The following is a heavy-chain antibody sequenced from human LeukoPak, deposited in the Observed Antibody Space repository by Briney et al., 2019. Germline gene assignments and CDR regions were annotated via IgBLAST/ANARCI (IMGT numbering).Heavy chain of an antibody. CDR3: ARGHRYDFWSGYLFFTNYYYYMDV. J-gene: IGHJ6*03. V-gene: IGHV4-61*02. Sequence: SQTLSLTCTVSGVSISSVSYYSRWIRQPARKGLEWVGGIYTSGSTNYNPSPTSRVTISVDTSKKQFYLKLSSVTAADTAVYYCARGHRYDFWSGYLFFTNYYYYMDVWGKGTTVTVSS. D-gene: IGHD3-3*01. CDR1: GVSISSVSYY. CDR2: IYTSGST.